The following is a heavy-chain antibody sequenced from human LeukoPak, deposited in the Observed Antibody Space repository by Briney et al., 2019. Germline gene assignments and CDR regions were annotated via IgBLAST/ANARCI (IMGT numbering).Heavy chain of an antibody. CDR1: GFSFSPYW. CDR2: IKKHGSAD. J-gene: IGHJ3*01. CDR3: AREVPGVMVAFDL. D-gene: IGHD2-2*01. Sequence: GGSLRLSCVGSGFSFSPYWMSWVRQAPGKGLEWLANIKKHGSADYYVDSVKGRFTISRDNAKNSLSLQLDSLRVEDTAVYYCAREVPGVMVAFDLWGQGTMVTVSP. V-gene: IGHV3-7*01.